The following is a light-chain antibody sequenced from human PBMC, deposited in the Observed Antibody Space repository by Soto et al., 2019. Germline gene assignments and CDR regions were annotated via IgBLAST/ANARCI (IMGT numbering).Light chain of an antibody. CDR1: QTISSW. Sequence: DLQMTQSPSTLSGSVGDRVTITCRASQTISSWLAWYQQKPGKAPKLLIYKASTLKSGVPSRFSGSGSGTEFTLTIGSLQPDDFATYYCQHYNSYSEAFGQGTKVELK. J-gene: IGKJ1*01. CDR3: QHYNSYSEA. V-gene: IGKV1-5*03. CDR2: KAS.